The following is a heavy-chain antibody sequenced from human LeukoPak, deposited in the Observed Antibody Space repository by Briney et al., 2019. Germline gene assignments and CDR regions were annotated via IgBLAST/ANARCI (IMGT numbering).Heavy chain of an antibody. J-gene: IGHJ4*02. V-gene: IGHV3-53*01. Sequence: ETLSLTCAVYGGSFSGYYMNWVRQAPGKGLEWVSVIYSAGTTYYADSVKGRFTISRDNSKNTVYLQMNSLRAEDTAVYYCARGDDYGGAWYYFDYWGQGTLVTVSS. CDR2: IYSAGTT. CDR1: GGSFSGYY. D-gene: IGHD4-23*01. CDR3: ARGDDYGGAWYYFDY.